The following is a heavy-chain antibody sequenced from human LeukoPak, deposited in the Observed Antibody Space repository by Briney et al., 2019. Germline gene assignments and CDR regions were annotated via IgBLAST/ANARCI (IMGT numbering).Heavy chain of an antibody. CDR1: GFTFSSYW. J-gene: IGHJ5*02. CDR2: INGDGSST. Sequence: PGGSLRLSCAASGFTFSSYWMHWVRQAPGKGLVWVSRINGDGSSTSYADSVKGRFTISRDNAKNTLYLQMNSLRAEDTAVYYCARAGVVPAAPLFDPWGQGTLVTVSS. CDR3: ARAGVVPAAPLFDP. V-gene: IGHV3-74*01. D-gene: IGHD2-2*01.